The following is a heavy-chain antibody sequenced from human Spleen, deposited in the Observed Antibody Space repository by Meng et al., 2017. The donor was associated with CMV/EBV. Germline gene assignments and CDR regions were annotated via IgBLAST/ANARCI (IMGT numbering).Heavy chain of an antibody. J-gene: IGHJ6*02. D-gene: IGHD1/OR15-1a*01. V-gene: IGHV1-46*01. CDR2: INLSGGTT. CDR1: GYTFTSHY. Sequence: ASVKVSCKTSGYTFTSHYIHWVRQAPGQGLEWMGVINLSGGTTRSAQKFQGRVTLTRDTSTTTVYMELSSLRSEDTAVYYCARDPFGYNSDWHMYGMDVWGRGTTVTVS. CDR3: ARDPFGYNSDWHMYGMDV.